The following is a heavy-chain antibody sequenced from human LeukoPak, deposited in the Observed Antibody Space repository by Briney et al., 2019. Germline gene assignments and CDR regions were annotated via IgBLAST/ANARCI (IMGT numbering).Heavy chain of an antibody. J-gene: IGHJ4*02. V-gene: IGHV3-21*01. D-gene: IGHD2-2*01. Sequence: GGSLRLSCVDSGFTFDTYNMHWVRQAPGKGLEWVSSISFSSAFIYYADSVEGRFTISRDNAKNSLYLQMNSLTAEDTAVYYCARGYCSSSTCYAHFDYWGQGTLVTVSS. CDR1: GFTFDTYN. CDR3: ARGYCSSSTCYAHFDY. CDR2: ISFSSAFI.